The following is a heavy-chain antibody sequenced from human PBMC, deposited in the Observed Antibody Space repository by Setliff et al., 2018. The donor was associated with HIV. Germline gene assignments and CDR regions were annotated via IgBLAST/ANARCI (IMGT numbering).Heavy chain of an antibody. CDR3: ARDQSDYNVLTGFGDFDY. J-gene: IGHJ4*01. V-gene: IGHV4-34*01. Sequence: SETLSLTCAVYGGSFSGYYWSWIRQPPGKGLEWIGEINHSGSTHYNSPLQGRISISIDTSKNQFSLTLTSVTAADTAMYYCARDQSDYNVLTGFGDFDYWGHGTLVTVSS. CDR2: INHSGST. D-gene: IGHD3-9*01. CDR1: GGSFSGYY.